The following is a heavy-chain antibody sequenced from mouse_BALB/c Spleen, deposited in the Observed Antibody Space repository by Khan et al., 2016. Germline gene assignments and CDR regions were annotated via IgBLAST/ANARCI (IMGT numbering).Heavy chain of an antibody. CDR1: GFTFSDSY. D-gene: IGHD1-1*01. CDR3: ASHGNFVSSGFPY. V-gene: IGHV5-12*02. J-gene: IGHJ3*01. Sequence: EVELVESGGGLVQPGGSLKLSCATSGFTFSDSYMYWVRQTPEKRLEWVAYISNGGARTYYPDTVKGRFNISRDNAKNNLYLQMGRLNSEDTAMYYCASHGNFVSSGFPYWGQGTLVTVSA. CDR2: ISNGGART.